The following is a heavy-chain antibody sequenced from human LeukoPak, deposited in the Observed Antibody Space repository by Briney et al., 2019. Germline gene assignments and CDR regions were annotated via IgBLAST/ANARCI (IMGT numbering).Heavy chain of an antibody. V-gene: IGHV3-48*01. J-gene: IGHJ4*02. CDR2: ISSSSSTI. CDR3: ARGGDLGYYDSSGPDDY. Sequence: GGSLRLSCAASGFTFSSYSMNWVRQAPGKGLEWVSYISSSSSTIYYADSVEGRFTISRDNAKNSLYLQMNSLRAEDTAVYYCARGGDLGYYDSSGPDDYWGQGTLVTVSS. CDR1: GFTFSSYS. D-gene: IGHD3-22*01.